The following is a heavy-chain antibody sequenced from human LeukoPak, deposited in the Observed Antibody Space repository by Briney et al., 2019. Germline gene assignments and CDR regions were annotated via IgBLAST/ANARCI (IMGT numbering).Heavy chain of an antibody. Sequence: GGSLRLSCVASGFTFPSYEMNWVRQAPEKGLEWVSYISSIVSNIYYADSVKGRFTISRDNAKNSLYLQMNSLRAEDTAVYYCARGGYCSGGTCYSLNAFDIWGQGTMVTVSS. CDR2: ISSIVSNI. V-gene: IGHV3-48*03. CDR1: GFTFPSYE. J-gene: IGHJ3*02. D-gene: IGHD2-15*01. CDR3: ARGGYCSGGTCYSLNAFDI.